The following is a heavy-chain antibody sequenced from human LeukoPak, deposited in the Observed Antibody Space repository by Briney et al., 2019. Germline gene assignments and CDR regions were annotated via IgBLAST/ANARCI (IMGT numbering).Heavy chain of an antibody. V-gene: IGHV1-24*01. CDR2: FDPEDGET. J-gene: IGHJ6*03. D-gene: IGHD3-10*01. CDR1: GYTFTGYY. Sequence: ASVKVSCKASGYTFTGYYMHWVRQAPGKGLEWMGGFDPEDGETIYAQKFQGRVTMTEDTSTDTAYMELSSLRSEDTAVYYCATSSRSYYYYMDVWGKGTTVTISS. CDR3: ATSSRSYYYYMDV.